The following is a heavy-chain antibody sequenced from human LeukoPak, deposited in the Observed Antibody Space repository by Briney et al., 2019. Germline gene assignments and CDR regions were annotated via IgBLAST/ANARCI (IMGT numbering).Heavy chain of an antibody. CDR2: MNPNSGNT. CDR1: GYTFTSYD. CDR3: ARGAVSDYDFWSGYYQNSDYYYYYGMDV. D-gene: IGHD3-3*01. J-gene: IGHJ6*02. V-gene: IGHV1-8*01. Sequence: GASVKVSCKASGYTFTSYDINWVRQATGQGLEWMGWMNPNSGNTGYAQKFQGRVTMTRNTSISTAYMELSSLRSEDTAVYYCARGAVSDYDFWSGYYQNSDYYYYYGMDVWGQGTTVTVSS.